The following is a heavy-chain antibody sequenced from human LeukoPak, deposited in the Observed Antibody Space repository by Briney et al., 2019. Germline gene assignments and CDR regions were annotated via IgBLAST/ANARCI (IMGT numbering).Heavy chain of an antibody. CDR1: GYSFTSYW. Sequence: GESLKISCKGSGYSFTSYWISWVRQMPGKGLEWMGRIDPSDSYTNYSPSFQGHVTISADKSISTAYLQWSSLKASDTAMYCCARLVVGTAMVPAFDYWGQGTLVTVSS. V-gene: IGHV5-10-1*01. CDR2: IDPSDSYT. D-gene: IGHD5-18*01. J-gene: IGHJ4*02. CDR3: ARLVVGTAMVPAFDY.